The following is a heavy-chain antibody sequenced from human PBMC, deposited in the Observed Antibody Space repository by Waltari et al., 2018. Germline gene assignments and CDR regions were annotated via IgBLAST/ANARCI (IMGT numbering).Heavy chain of an antibody. D-gene: IGHD1-26*01. CDR3: AGGLGGAAGALDL. J-gene: IGHJ3*01. V-gene: IGHV1-2*02. CDR2: INPNSGGT. Sequence: QVQLVQSGAEVKKHGASVTVSCKASGYTFTAYYMPWVRPAPGQGLEWMGWINPNSGGTNYAQKFQGRVTMTRDTSISTAYMEMNRLRSDDTAVYYCAGGLGGAAGALDLWGQGTMVTVSS. CDR1: GYTFTAYY.